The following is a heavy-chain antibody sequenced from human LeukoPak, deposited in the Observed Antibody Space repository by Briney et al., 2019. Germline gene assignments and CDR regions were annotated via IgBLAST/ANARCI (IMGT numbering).Heavy chain of an antibody. J-gene: IGHJ5*02. CDR1: GYSISSGYY. Sequence: SETLSLTCTVSGYSISSGYYWGWIRQPPGKGLEWIGNIYRSGSTFYNPSLKSRVTISVDTSKNRFSLKLSSVTAADTAVYYCARGYSSSWYFNWFDPWGQGTLVTVSS. V-gene: IGHV4-38-2*02. CDR2: IYRSGST. CDR3: ARGYSSSWYFNWFDP. D-gene: IGHD6-13*01.